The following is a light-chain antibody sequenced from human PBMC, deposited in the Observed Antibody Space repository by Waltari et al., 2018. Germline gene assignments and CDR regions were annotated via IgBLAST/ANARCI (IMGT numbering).Light chain of an antibody. CDR1: QTVRTTY. V-gene: IGKV3-20*01. CDR2: GAS. Sequence: EIVLTQSPGTLSLSPGERATLTGGASQTVRTTYFTWYQQKPGQAPTLLIYGASRRATGIPDRFSGSGSGTDFSLTISSLEPEDFAVYYCQQYDISPLTFGGGTKVEIK. CDR3: QQYDISPLT. J-gene: IGKJ4*01.